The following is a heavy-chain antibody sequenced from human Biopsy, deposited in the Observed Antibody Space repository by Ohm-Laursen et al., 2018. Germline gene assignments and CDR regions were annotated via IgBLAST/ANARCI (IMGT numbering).Heavy chain of an antibody. J-gene: IGHJ4*02. CDR3: ALQSVAQMKNFDY. CDR1: GYSFTSYY. D-gene: IGHD6-19*01. Sequence: ASVKVSCKASGYSFTSYYIHWVRQAPGQGLECMGWISPKSGDTNYAHRFQGNITMTRDTSMSTAYMEMSRLRCDDTAVYYCALQSVAQMKNFDYWGQGTLVTVSS. CDR2: ISPKSGDT. V-gene: IGHV1-2*02.